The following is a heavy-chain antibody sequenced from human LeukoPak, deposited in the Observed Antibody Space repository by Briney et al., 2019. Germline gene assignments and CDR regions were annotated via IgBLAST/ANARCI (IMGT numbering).Heavy chain of an antibody. J-gene: IGHJ4*02. CDR1: GGSISSSSYY. D-gene: IGHD2-21*02. Sequence: PSETLSLTCTVSGGSISSSSYYWGWIRQPPGKGLEWIGYIYYSGSTNYTPSLKSRVTISVDTSKNQFSLKLSSVTAADTAVYYCARFTHCGGDCYALDYWGQGTLVTVSS. CDR2: IYYSGST. V-gene: IGHV4-61*05. CDR3: ARFTHCGGDCYALDY.